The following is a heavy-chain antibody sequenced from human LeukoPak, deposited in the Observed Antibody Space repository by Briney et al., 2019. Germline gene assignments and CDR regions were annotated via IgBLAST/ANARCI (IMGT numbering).Heavy chain of an antibody. CDR3: AKTRVYSYGTYYFDD. D-gene: IGHD5-18*01. V-gene: IGHV3-23*01. J-gene: IGHJ4*02. Sequence: PGGSLRLSCAASGFTFSSYAMSWVRQAPGKGLERVSAISGSGGSTYYADSVKGRFTISRDNSKNTLYLQMNSLRAEDTAVYYCAKTRVYSYGTYYFDDWGQGTLVTVSS. CDR1: GFTFSSYA. CDR2: ISGSGGST.